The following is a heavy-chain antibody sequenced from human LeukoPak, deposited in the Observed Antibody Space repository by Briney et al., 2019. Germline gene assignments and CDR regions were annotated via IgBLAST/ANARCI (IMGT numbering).Heavy chain of an antibody. Sequence: PSETLSLTCTVSGGSISSYYWSWIRQPPGKGLEWIGEINHSGSTNYNPSLKSRVTISVDTSKNQFSLKLSSVTAADTAVYYCARAYRIWSGTLGYWGQGTLVTVSS. J-gene: IGHJ4*02. CDR1: GGSISSYY. V-gene: IGHV4-34*01. D-gene: IGHD3-3*01. CDR3: ARAYRIWSGTLGY. CDR2: INHSGST.